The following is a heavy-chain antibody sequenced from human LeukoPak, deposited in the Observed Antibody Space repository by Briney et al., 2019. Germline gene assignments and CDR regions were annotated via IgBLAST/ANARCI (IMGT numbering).Heavy chain of an antibody. CDR3: ARDREWELDAFDI. V-gene: IGHV1-2*02. CDR2: INPNSGGT. J-gene: IGHJ3*02. Sequence: ASVKVSCKASGYTFTGYYMHWVRQAPGQGLEWMGWINPNSGGTNYAQKFQGRVTMTRDTSISTAYMELSRLRSDDAAVYHCARDREWELDAFDIWGQGTMVTVSS. CDR1: GYTFTGYY. D-gene: IGHD1-26*01.